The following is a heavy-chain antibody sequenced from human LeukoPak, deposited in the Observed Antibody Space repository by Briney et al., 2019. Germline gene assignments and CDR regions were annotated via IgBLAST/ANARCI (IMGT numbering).Heavy chain of an antibody. CDR1: GFTFSSYG. CDR3: ARERQQLVFWFDP. V-gene: IGHV3-33*01. J-gene: IGHJ5*02. CDR2: IWYDGSNK. D-gene: IGHD6-13*01. Sequence: GASLRLSCAASGFTFSSYGMHWVRQAPGKGLEWVAVIWYDGSNKYYADSVKGRFTISRDNSKNTLYLQVNSLRAEDTAVYYCARERQQLVFWFDPWGQGTLVTVSS.